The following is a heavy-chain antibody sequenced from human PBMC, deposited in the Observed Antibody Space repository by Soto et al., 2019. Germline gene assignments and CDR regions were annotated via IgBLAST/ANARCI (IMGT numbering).Heavy chain of an antibody. J-gene: IGHJ4*02. CDR2: ISYDGSKI. CDR3: AKDAIPRDSTGYIYYYDY. CDR1: GFTFSTQA. V-gene: IGHV3-30-3*01. Sequence: PGGSLRLSCAASGFTFSTQAMHWVRQAPGKGLEWVAVISYDGSKIYYADSVKGRFTISRDNSKNTLYLQMNSLRAEDTAVYYCAKDAIPRDSTGYIYYYDYWGQGTLVTVSS. D-gene: IGHD3-22*01.